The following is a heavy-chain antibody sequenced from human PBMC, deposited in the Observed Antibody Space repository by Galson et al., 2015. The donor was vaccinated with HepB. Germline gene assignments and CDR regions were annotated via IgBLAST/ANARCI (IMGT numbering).Heavy chain of an antibody. CDR3: AKGVGYYYDSSGSRDIDY. CDR2: ISYDGSNK. D-gene: IGHD3-22*01. V-gene: IGHV3-30*04. CDR1: GFTFSSYA. J-gene: IGHJ4*02. Sequence: SLRLSCAASGFTFSSYAMHWVRQAPGKGLEWVAVISYDGSNKYYADSVKGRFTISRDNSKNTLYLQMSSLRAEDTAVYYCAKGVGYYYDSSGSRDIDYWGQGTLVTVSS.